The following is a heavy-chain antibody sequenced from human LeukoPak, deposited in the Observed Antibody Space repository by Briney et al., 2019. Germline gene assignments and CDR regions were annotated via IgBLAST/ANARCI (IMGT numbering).Heavy chain of an antibody. Sequence: SQTLSLTCAISGDSVSSNSAAWNWIRQSPSRGLEWLGRTYYRSKWYNDYAVSVKSRITINPDTSKNQFSLQLNSVTPEDTAVYYCARRLWGPGFGELLVHYGMDVWGQGTTVTVSS. J-gene: IGHJ6*02. V-gene: IGHV6-1*01. D-gene: IGHD3-10*01. CDR1: GDSVSSNSAA. CDR2: TYYRSKWYN. CDR3: ARRLWGPGFGELLVHYGMDV.